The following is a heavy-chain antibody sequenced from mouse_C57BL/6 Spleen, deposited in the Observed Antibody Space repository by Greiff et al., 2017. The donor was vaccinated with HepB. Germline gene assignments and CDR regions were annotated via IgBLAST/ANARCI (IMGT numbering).Heavy chain of an antibody. CDR1: GYTFTGYW. CDR2: FLPGSGST. CDR3: ARGGDYYGSSYDFDY. V-gene: IGHV1-9*01. J-gene: IGHJ2*01. D-gene: IGHD1-1*01. Sequence: VQLQQSGAELMKPGASVKLSCKATGYTFTGYWIEWVKQRPGHGLAWIGEFLPGSGSTNYNEKFKGKATFTADASSNTAYMQLSSLTTEDSAIYCCARGGDYYGSSYDFDYWGQGTTLTVSS.